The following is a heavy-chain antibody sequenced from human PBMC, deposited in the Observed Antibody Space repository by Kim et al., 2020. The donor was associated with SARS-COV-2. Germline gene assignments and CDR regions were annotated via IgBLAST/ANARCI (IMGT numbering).Heavy chain of an antibody. D-gene: IGHD3-10*01. CDR1: GFTFSSYG. CDR2: IWYDGSNK. V-gene: IGHV3-33*01. Sequence: GGSLRLSCAASGFTFSSYGMHWVRQAPGKGLEWVAVIWYDGSNKYYADSVKGRFTISRDNSKNTLYLQMNSLRAEDTAVYYCARGEYCYGSEAYYFDYWGQGTLGSVSS. CDR3: ARGEYCYGSEAYYFDY. J-gene: IGHJ4*02.